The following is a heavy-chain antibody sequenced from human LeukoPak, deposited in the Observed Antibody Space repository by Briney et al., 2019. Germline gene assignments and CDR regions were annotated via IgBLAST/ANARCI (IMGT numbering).Heavy chain of an antibody. CDR1: GGSISSYY. V-gene: IGHV4-59*01. Sequence: SETLSLTCTVSGGSISSYYWSWIRQPPGKGLEWIGYVYYSGSTNYNPSLKSRVTISVDTSKSQFSLNLDSVTAADTAVYYCARRGPIAVAGHFDHWGQGTLVTVSS. J-gene: IGHJ4*02. CDR2: VYYSGST. D-gene: IGHD6-19*01. CDR3: ARRGPIAVAGHFDH.